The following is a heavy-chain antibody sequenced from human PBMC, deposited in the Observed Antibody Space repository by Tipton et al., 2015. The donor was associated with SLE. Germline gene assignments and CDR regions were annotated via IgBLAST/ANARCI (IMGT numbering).Heavy chain of an antibody. CDR3: ARDATAAAVAEYFQH. V-gene: IGHV3-30*04. D-gene: IGHD6-13*01. CDR1: GFTFSSYA. CDR2: ISYDGRNK. Sequence: SLRLSCAASGFTFSSYAMHWVRQAPGKGLEWVAIISYDGRNKYYADSVKGRFTISRDNSKNTLYLQMNSLRAEDTAVYYCARDATAAAVAEYFQHWGQGTLVTVSS. J-gene: IGHJ1*01.